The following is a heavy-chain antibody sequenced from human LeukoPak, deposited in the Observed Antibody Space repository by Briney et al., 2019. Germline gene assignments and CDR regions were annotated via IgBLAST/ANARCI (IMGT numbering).Heavy chain of an antibody. CDR2: IIPILGIA. J-gene: IGHJ5*02. V-gene: IGHV1-69*04. Sequence: SVKVSCKASGYTFTSYGISWVRQAPGQGLEWMGRIIPILGIANYAQKFQGRVTITADKSTSTAYMELSSLRSEDTAVYYCARERDCSGGSCYSDEYWFDPWGQGTLVTVSS. D-gene: IGHD2-15*01. CDR1: GYTFTSYG. CDR3: ARERDCSGGSCYSDEYWFDP.